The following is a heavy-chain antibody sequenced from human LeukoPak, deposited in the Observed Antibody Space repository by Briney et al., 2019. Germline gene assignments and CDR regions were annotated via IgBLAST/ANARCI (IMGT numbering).Heavy chain of an antibody. CDR1: GGSISSYY. CDR2: IYYSGST. CDR3: AREGSGYSSDFDS. D-gene: IGHD3-3*01. V-gene: IGHV4-59*01. J-gene: IGHJ4*02. Sequence: PSETLSLTCTVSGGSISSYYWSWIRQPPGKGLEWIGYIYYSGSTNYNPSLKSRVTISVDTSKNQFSLKLSSVTAADTAVYYCAREGSGYSSDFDSWGQGTLVTVSS.